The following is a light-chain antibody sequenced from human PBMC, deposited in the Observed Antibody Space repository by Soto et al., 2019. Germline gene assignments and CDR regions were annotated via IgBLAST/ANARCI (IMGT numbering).Light chain of an antibody. Sequence: QSVLAQPPSASGSPGQSVAISCTGTSSDVGGYNYVSWYQQHPGKAPKLMIYEVNKRPSGVPDRFSGSKSGNTASLTVSGLQAEAEADYYCSSYTSCSTRVFGTGTKVTLL. CDR3: SSYTSCSTRV. J-gene: IGLJ1*01. CDR1: SSDVGGYNY. V-gene: IGLV2-8*01. CDR2: EVN.